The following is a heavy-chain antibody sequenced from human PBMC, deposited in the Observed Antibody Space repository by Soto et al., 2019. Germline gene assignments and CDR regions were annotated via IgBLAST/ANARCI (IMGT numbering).Heavy chain of an antibody. CDR3: ARGTYYYGSGSWFPTRMDV. D-gene: IGHD3-10*01. CDR2: IWYDGSNK. J-gene: IGHJ6*02. V-gene: IGHV3-33*01. Sequence: GGSLRLSCAASGFTFSSYGMHWVRQAPGKGLEWVAVIWYDGSNKYYADSVKGRFTISRDNSKNTLYLQMNSLRAEDTAVYYCARGTYYYGSGSWFPTRMDVWGQGTTVTVSS. CDR1: GFTFSSYG.